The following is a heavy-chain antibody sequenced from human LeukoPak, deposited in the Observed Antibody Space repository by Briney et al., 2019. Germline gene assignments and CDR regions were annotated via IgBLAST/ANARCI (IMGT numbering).Heavy chain of an antibody. CDR2: INPNSSET. CDR1: GYTFTDYY. D-gene: IGHD4-11*01. V-gene: IGHV1-2*02. J-gene: IGHJ4*02. CDR3: ARDRDYSNTERGFDY. Sequence: ASVKVSCKTSGYTFTDYYIHWVRQAPGQGLEWMGWINPNSSETNSAQKFQGRVTMTGDTSISTAYMELRRVTSDDTAVYYCARDRDYSNTERGFDYWGQGTLVTVSS.